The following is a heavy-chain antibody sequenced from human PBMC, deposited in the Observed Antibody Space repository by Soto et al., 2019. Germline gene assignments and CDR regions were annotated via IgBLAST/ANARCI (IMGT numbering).Heavy chain of an antibody. J-gene: IGHJ5*02. D-gene: IGHD3-3*01. CDR1: GFTFSSYA. CDR3: AKGRTITIWVTPSHDH. CDR2: ISGSGDST. V-gene: IGHV3-23*01. Sequence: PGGSLRLSCAASGFTFSSYAMSLVRQAPGKGLEWVSAISGSGDSTYYADSVKGRFTIYRDNSKNTLYLQMTSLRAEDTAVYYCAKGRTITIWVTPSHDHWSQGTQVTESS.